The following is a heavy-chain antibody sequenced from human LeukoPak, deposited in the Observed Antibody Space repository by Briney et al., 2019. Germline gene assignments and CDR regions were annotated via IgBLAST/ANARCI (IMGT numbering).Heavy chain of an antibody. V-gene: IGHV3-23*01. CDR3: APFGVVSTTGLNS. Sequence: PGGSLRLSCAASGLSVSTNYMTWIRQAPGKGLEWVSTISGNGDRIFYADSVRGRFTISRDNSKNTLYLQMNSLRGEDTALYYCAPFGVVSTTGLNSWGQGTLVTVSS. CDR2: ISGNGDRI. D-gene: IGHD2-15*01. CDR1: GLSVSTNY. J-gene: IGHJ4*02.